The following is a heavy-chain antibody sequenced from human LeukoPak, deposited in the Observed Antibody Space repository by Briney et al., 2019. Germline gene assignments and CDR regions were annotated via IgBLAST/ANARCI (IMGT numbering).Heavy chain of an antibody. CDR1: GYTFTDYY. V-gene: IGHV1-2*02. CDR2: IIPNSGVT. D-gene: IGHD6-19*01. CDR3: ARAVVVAGTETAFGY. J-gene: IGHJ4*02. Sequence: ASVKVSCKASGYTFTDYYLHWVRQAPGQGLEWMGWIIPNSGVTEYAQKFQGRVTMTRDTSITTAYMELSRLRSDDTAVYFCARAVVVAGTETAFGYWGQGTLLTVSS.